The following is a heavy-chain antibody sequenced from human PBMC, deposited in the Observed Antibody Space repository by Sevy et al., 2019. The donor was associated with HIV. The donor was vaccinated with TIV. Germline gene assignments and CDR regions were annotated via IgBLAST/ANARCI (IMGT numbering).Heavy chain of an antibody. J-gene: IGHJ6*02. D-gene: IGHD3-16*02. CDR1: GYTFTSYD. CDR2: MNPNSGNT. Sequence: ASVKVSCKASGYTFTSYDINWVRQATGQGLEWMGWMNPNSGNTGYAQKFQGRLTMTRNTSISTAYMELSSLRSEDTAVYYCARKRGVIRYYYGMDVWGQGTTVTVSS. V-gene: IGHV1-8*01. CDR3: ARKRGVIRYYYGMDV.